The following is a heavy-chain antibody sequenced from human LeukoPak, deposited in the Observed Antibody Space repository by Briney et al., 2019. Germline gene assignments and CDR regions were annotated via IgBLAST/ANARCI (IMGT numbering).Heavy chain of an antibody. J-gene: IGHJ4*02. V-gene: IGHV3-7*01. CDR3: AGGGVVFTY. D-gene: IGHD3-22*01. CDR2: IKQDGSEK. Sequence: GGSLRLSCAASGFTFSSYWMSWVRQAPGKGLEWVANIKQDGSEKYDVDSAKGRFTISRDNAKNSLYLQMNSLRAEDTAVYYCAGGGVVFTYWGQGTQVTVSS. CDR1: GFTFSSYW.